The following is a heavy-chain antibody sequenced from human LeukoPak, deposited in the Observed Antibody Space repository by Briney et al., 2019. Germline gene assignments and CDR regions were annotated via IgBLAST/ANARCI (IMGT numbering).Heavy chain of an antibody. V-gene: IGHV4-59*01. D-gene: IGHD3-9*01. Sequence: PSETLSLTCTVSGGSISSYYWSWIRQPPGKGLEWIGYIYYSGSTNCNPSLKSRVTISVDTSKNQFSLKLSSVTAADTAVYYCARARTILKPFDYWGQGTLVTVSS. CDR3: ARARTILKPFDY. J-gene: IGHJ4*02. CDR2: IYYSGST. CDR1: GGSISSYY.